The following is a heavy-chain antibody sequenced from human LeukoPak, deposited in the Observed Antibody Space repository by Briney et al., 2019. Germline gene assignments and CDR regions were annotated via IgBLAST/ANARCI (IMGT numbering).Heavy chain of an antibody. CDR3: ARWSYAFDY. D-gene: IGHD3-16*01. J-gene: IGHJ4*02. Sequence: GESLEISCAVSGFTFSSYYMSWVRQAPGKGLEWVANIKQDGNEKFYVDSVNGRLTISRDNAKNSLYLQMNSLRADDTAVYYCARWSYAFDYWGQGTLVTVSS. V-gene: IGHV3-7*01. CDR1: GFTFSSYY. CDR2: IKQDGNEK.